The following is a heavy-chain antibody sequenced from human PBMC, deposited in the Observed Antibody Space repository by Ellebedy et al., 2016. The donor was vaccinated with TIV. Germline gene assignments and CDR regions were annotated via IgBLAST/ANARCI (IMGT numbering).Heavy chain of an antibody. CDR2: ISYDGSNK. CDR1: GFTFSSYG. Sequence: GGSLRLXXAASGFTFSSYGMHWVRQAPGKGLEWVAVISYDGSNKYYADSVKGRFTISRDNSKNTLYPQMNSLRAEDTAVYYCAKDGYWGQGTLVTVSS. CDR3: AKDGY. V-gene: IGHV3-30*18. J-gene: IGHJ4*02.